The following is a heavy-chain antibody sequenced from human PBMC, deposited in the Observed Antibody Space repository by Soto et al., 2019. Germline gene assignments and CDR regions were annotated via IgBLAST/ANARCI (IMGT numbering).Heavy chain of an antibody. D-gene: IGHD3-10*01. CDR3: ARSRLFYGPPHTHYFAY. J-gene: IGHJ4*02. CDR2: IIPIFGTA. Sequence: SVKVSCKASGGTFSSYAISWVRQAPGQGLEWTGGIIPIFGTANYAQKFQGRVTITADESTSTAYMELSSLRSEDTAVYYCARSRLFYGPPHTHYFAYWGQGTLVTVSS. V-gene: IGHV1-69*13. CDR1: GGTFSSYA.